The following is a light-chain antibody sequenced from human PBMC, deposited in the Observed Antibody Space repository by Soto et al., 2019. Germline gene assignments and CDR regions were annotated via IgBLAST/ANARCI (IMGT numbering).Light chain of an antibody. CDR3: HQHNNWWT. Sequence: MTQSPSSLSVSPGDKVSLSCRANQTISNTLAWYQQKPGQAPRLLIYAASTRATGVSARFSGSGSGTDFTLTITSLQSEDFGVYYCHQHNNWWTFGQGTKVDIK. V-gene: IGKV3-15*01. J-gene: IGKJ1*01. CDR1: QTISNT. CDR2: AAS.